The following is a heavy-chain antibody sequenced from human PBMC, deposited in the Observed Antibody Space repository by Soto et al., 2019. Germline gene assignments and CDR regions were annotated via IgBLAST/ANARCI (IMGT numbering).Heavy chain of an antibody. D-gene: IGHD4-17*01. J-gene: IGHJ3*02. CDR3: AHPRGYGVFDPYDI. CDR1: GFTYSLYA. V-gene: IGHV3-23*01. CDR2: LNAGGDTT. Sequence: GGSLRLSCVASGFTYSLYAMSWLRQALEKGLEWVSALNAGGDTTSVADSVKGRLTISRDNSMSALYLQMNSLRIEDTAVYYCAHPRGYGVFDPYDIWGQGKTVTVPS.